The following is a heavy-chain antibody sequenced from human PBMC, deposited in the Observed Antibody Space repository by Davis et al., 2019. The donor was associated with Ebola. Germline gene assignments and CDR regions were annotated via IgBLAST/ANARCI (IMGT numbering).Heavy chain of an antibody. Sequence: GESLKISCKGSGYIFTSYWINWVRQMPGKGLEWMGIIYPGDSDTRYSPSFQGQVTISVDKSISTAYLQWSSLKASDTAMYYCARQESIVGATGLDYWGQGTLVIVSS. CDR1: GYIFTSYW. CDR2: IYPGDSDT. D-gene: IGHD1-26*01. CDR3: ARQESIVGATGLDY. J-gene: IGHJ4*02. V-gene: IGHV5-51*01.